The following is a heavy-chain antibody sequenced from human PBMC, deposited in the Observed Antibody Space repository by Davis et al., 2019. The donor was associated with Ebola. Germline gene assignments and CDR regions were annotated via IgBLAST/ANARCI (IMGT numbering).Heavy chain of an antibody. CDR3: ATAYGPLGGGMDV. D-gene: IGHD2-21*01. Sequence: GESLKISCAASGFTVSSNYMSWVRQAPGKGLEWVAVISYDGSNKYYADSVKGRFTISRDNSKNTLYLQMNSLRAEDTAVYYCATAYGPLGGGMDVWGKGTTVTVSS. J-gene: IGHJ6*04. CDR2: ISYDGSNK. CDR1: GFTVSSNY. V-gene: IGHV3-30*03.